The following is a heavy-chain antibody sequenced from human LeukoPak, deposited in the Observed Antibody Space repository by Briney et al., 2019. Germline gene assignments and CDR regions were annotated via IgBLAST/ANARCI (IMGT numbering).Heavy chain of an antibody. CDR2: ITWNSDNI. CDR3: AKDHIAFYYGSGSFYNYFDY. Sequence: PGGSLRLSCAASGFTFDDYAMYWVRQAPGKGLEWVSYITWNSDNIGYADSVKGRFTISRDNAKNSLYLQMNSLRAEDTALYYCAKDHIAFYYGSGSFYNYFDYWGQGTLVAVSS. CDR1: GFTFDDYA. V-gene: IGHV3-9*01. J-gene: IGHJ4*02. D-gene: IGHD3-10*01.